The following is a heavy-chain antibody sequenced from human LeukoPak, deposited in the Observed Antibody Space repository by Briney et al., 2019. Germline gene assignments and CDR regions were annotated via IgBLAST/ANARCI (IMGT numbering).Heavy chain of an antibody. CDR1: GGSISSGSYY. D-gene: IGHD2-8*02. CDR3: ARAGGYQDH. V-gene: IGHV4-61*10. CDR2: IYYSGST. Sequence: PSETLSLTCTVSGGSISSGSYYWSWIRQPAGKGLEWIGYIYYSGSTNYNPSLKSRVTISVDTSKNQFSLKLSSVTAADTAVYYCARAGGYQDHWGQGTLVTVSS. J-gene: IGHJ4*02.